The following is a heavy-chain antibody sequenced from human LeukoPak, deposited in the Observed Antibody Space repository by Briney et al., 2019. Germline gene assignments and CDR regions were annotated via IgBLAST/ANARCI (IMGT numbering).Heavy chain of an antibody. CDR2: MNPHSGST. CDR3: ARGNTGVTG. D-gene: IGHD2-21*02. J-gene: IGHJ4*02. Sequence: ASVKVSCKASGYTFTNYDINWVRQATGQGLEWMGWMNPHSGSTGYAQKFQGRVTMTRDTSITTAYMELSSLRSEDTAIYYCARGNTGVTGWGQGTLVTASS. V-gene: IGHV1-8*01. CDR1: GYTFTNYD.